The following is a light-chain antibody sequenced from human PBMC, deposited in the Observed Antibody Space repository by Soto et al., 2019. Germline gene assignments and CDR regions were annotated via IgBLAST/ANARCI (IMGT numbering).Light chain of an antibody. J-gene: IGKJ1*01. Sequence: DIQMTQSPSTLSASVGDRVTITCRASQSISSWLAWYPQKPGKAPKLLIYKASSLESGVPSRFSGSGSGTEFTLTISCLQPDDFATYYCQQYNSYPWTFGQGTKVEIK. CDR2: KAS. CDR1: QSISSW. V-gene: IGKV1-5*03. CDR3: QQYNSYPWT.